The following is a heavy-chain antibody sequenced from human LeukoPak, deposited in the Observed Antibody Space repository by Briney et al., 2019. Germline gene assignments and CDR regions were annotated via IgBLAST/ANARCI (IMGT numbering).Heavy chain of an antibody. V-gene: IGHV3-23*01. CDR2: ISGSGGST. Sequence: GGTLSLYCAASGFTFSSYAMSWVRQAPGQGLEWFSAISGSGGSTSYADSVKGRFTISRANSKNTLDLQMNSLRAEGKAVYYCAKVSGSPWYFDLWGRGTLVTVPS. J-gene: IGHJ2*01. CDR1: GFTFSSYA. CDR3: AKVSGSPWYFDL. D-gene: IGHD1-26*01.